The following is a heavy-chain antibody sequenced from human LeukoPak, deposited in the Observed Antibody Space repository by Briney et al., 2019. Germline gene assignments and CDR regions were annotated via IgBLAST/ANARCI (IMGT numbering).Heavy chain of an antibody. Sequence: SETLSLTCTVSGVSISSGGYHWSWIRQHPEKGLEWIGYIYYSGSTYYNPSLKSRVTISVDTSKNQFSLKLSSVTAADTAVYYCARVGAYYDSSPFDYWGQGTLVTVSS. V-gene: IGHV4-31*03. CDR2: IYYSGST. D-gene: IGHD3-22*01. CDR3: ARVGAYYDSSPFDY. J-gene: IGHJ4*02. CDR1: GVSISSGGYH.